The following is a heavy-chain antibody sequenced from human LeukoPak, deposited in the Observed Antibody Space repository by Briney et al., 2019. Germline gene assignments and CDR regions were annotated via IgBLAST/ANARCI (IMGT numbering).Heavy chain of an antibody. CDR1: GFTVSSNY. Sequence: GGSLRLSCVVSGFTVSSNYMSWVRQAPGKGLEWVSVIYSGGSTYYADSVKGRFTISRDNSKNTLYLQMNSLRAEDTAVYYCARAITMISRDAFDIWGQGTMVTVSS. J-gene: IGHJ3*02. D-gene: IGHD3-22*01. CDR2: IYSGGST. V-gene: IGHV3-53*01. CDR3: ARAITMISRDAFDI.